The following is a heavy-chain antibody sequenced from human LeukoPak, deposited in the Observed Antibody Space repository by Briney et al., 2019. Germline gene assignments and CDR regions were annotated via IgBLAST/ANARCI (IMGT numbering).Heavy chain of an antibody. CDR2: ISSSSSYI. CDR1: GFTFSSYS. Sequence: GGSLRLSCAASGFTFSSYSMNWVRQAPGKGLEWVSSISSSSSYIYYADSVKGRFTISRDNAKNSLYLQMNSLRAEDTAVYYCAKDPGGYSYGYDYWGQGTLVTVSS. D-gene: IGHD5-18*01. CDR3: AKDPGGYSYGYDY. J-gene: IGHJ4*02. V-gene: IGHV3-21*04.